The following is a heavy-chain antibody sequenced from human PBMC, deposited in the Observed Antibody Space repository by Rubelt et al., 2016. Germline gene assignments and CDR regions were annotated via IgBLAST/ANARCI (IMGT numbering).Heavy chain of an antibody. CDR1: GFYFSSCW. Sequence: GGSLRLSCAASGFYFSSCWVNWLRQAPGKGLEWVANIRQDGSEKFYVDSVKGRFTISRDNAENSLYLQMNSLRAEDTAVYYCARDPIARVRFLEWLLYGDVWGKGTTVTVSS. CDR2: IRQDGSEK. D-gene: IGHD3-3*01. V-gene: IGHV3-7*01. CDR3: ARDPIARVRFLEWLLYGDV. J-gene: IGHJ6*04.